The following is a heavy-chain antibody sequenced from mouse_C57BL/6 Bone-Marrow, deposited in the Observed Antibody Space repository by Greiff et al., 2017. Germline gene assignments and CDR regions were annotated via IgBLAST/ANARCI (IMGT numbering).Heavy chain of an antibody. CDR2: ISSGGSST. V-gene: IGHV5-6*01. CDR1: GFSFSSYG. J-gene: IGHJ3*01. Sequence: VQLKESGGDLVKPGGSLKLSCAASGFSFSSYGMSWVRQTPDKRLEWVATISSGGSSTYYPASVKGRFTISRDNAKNTLYLQMSSLKSEDTAMYYCARMMVAWFAYWGQGTLVTVSA. D-gene: IGHD2-3*01. CDR3: ARMMVAWFAY.